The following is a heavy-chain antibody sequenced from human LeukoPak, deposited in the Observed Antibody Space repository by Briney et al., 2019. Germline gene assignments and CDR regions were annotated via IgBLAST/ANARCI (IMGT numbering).Heavy chain of an antibody. V-gene: IGHV3-64D*06. CDR2: ISSNGGST. D-gene: IGHD6-13*01. J-gene: IGHJ4*02. CDR1: GFTFSNYA. CDR3: VKDPGSASRGYYDY. Sequence: GGSLRLSCSASGFTFSNYAIHWVRQAPGKGLECVSAISSNGGSTYYADSVKGRFTISRDNSKNTLYLQMSSLRPEDTAVYYCVKDPGSASRGYYDYWGQGTLVTVSS.